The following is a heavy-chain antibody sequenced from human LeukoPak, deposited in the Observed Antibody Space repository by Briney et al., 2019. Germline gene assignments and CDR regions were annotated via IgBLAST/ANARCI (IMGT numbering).Heavy chain of an antibody. CDR2: IYSGGST. J-gene: IGHJ1*01. CDR3: ARQSSAWGGDFQY. CDR1: GFTLSSNY. Sequence: GGSLRLSCAASGFTLSSNYMSWVRQAPGEGLEWVSVIYSGGSTYYADSVKGRFVISRDNSKNTLYLQMNSLRAEDTAVYYCARQSSAWGGDFQYWGQGTLVTVSS. V-gene: IGHV3-66*04. D-gene: IGHD6-19*01.